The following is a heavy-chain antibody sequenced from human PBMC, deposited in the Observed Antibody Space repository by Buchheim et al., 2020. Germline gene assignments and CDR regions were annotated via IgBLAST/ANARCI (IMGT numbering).Heavy chain of an antibody. CDR3: AKEFRDSRSSWHPLGY. V-gene: IGHV3-30-3*01. J-gene: IGHJ4*02. Sequence: QVQLVESGGGVVQPGRSLRLSCAASGFTFSSYAMHWVRQAPGKGLEWVAVISYDGSNKYYADSVKGRFPISRDHSKHKLYLQMNSLRADDTAVYYCAKEFRDSRSSWHPLGYWGQGTL. CDR1: GFTFSSYA. CDR2: ISYDGSNK. D-gene: IGHD6-13*01.